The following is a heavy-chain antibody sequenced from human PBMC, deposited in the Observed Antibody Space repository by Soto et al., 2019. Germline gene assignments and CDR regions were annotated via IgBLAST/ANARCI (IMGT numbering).Heavy chain of an antibody. CDR3: ARDYSSSPDHYSSYGMDV. Sequence: PSQTLSLTCAISGDSVASNSAAWNWIRQSPSRGLEWLGRTYYRSKWYNDYAVSVKSRITINPDTSKNQFSLQLNSVTPEDTAVYYCARDYSSSPDHYSSYGMDVWGQGTTVTVSS. V-gene: IGHV6-1*01. D-gene: IGHD6-6*01. J-gene: IGHJ6*02. CDR2: TYYRSKWYN. CDR1: GDSVASNSAA.